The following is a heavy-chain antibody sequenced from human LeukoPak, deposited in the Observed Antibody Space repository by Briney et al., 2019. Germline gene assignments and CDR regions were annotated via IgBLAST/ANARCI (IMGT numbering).Heavy chain of an antibody. D-gene: IGHD6-13*01. V-gene: IGHV3-21*01. J-gene: IGHJ5*02. CDR1: GCTFSSYS. Sequence: GGSLRLSCAASGCTFSSYSMNWVRQAPGKGLEWVSSISSSSSYIYYADSVKGRFTISRDNAKNSLYLQMNSLRAEDTAVYYCARAKGRSSPVNPWGQGTLVTVSS. CDR3: ARAKGRSSPVNP. CDR2: ISSSSSYI.